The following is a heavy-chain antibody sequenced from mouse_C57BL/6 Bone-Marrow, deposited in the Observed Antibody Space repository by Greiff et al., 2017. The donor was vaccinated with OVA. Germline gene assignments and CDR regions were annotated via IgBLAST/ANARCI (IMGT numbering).Heavy chain of an antibody. CDR1: GYAFSSSW. Sequence: QVQLKQSGPELVKPGASVKISCKASGYAFSSSWMNWVKQRPGKGLEWIGRIYPGDGDTNYNGKFKGKATLTADKSSSTAYMQLSSLTSEDSAVYFCARGVYDGYYVWFAYWGQGTLVTVSA. CDR3: ARGVYDGYYVWFAY. J-gene: IGHJ3*01. CDR2: IYPGDGDT. V-gene: IGHV1-82*01. D-gene: IGHD2-3*01.